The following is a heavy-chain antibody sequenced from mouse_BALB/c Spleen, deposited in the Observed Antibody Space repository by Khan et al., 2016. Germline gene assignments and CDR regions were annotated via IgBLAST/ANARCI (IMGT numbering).Heavy chain of an antibody. CDR1: GYTFTNYW. V-gene: IGHV1-63*02. J-gene: IGHJ1*01. Sequence: QVQLQQSGAELVRPGTSVKISCKASGYTFTNYWLGWVKQRPGHGLEWIGDIYPGGGYTNYNEKFKGKATLTADTSSSTAYMQLSSLTSEDSAVYFCARVYYGSSYWYFDGWGAGTAVTVSS. D-gene: IGHD1-1*01. CDR2: IYPGGGYT. CDR3: ARVYYGSSYWYFDG.